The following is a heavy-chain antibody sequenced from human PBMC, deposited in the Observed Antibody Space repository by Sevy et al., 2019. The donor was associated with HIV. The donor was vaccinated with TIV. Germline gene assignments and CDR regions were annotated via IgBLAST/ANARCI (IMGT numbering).Heavy chain of an antibody. Sequence: SQTLSLTCAISGDSVSSIRTSWNWIRQSPSRGIEWLGRTYYRSKWYNDYATSVKSRITINADTSKNQVSLQLNSVTPEDTAVYYCAERTNDVFYYGMDVWGQGTTVTVSS. J-gene: IGHJ6*02. CDR3: AERTNDVFYYGMDV. V-gene: IGHV6-1*01. CDR1: GDSVSSIRTS. CDR2: TYYRSKWYN.